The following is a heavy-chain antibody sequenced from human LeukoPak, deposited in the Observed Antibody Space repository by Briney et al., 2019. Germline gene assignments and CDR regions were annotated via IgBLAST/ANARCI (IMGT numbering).Heavy chain of an antibody. V-gene: IGHV3-21*01. J-gene: IGHJ4*02. CDR2: ISSSSSYI. D-gene: IGHD6-19*01. CDR3: ASSHSSGWSRFDY. CDR1: GFTFSSYS. Sequence: GGSLRLSCAASGFTFSSYSMNWVRQAPGKGLEWVSSISSSSSYIYYADSVKGRFTISRDNAKNSLYLQMNSLRAEDTAVYYCASSHSSGWSRFDYWGQGTLVTVSS.